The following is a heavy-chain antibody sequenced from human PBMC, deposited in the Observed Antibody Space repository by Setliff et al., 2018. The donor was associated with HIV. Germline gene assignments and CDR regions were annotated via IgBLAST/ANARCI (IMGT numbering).Heavy chain of an antibody. D-gene: IGHD3-22*01. J-gene: IGHJ3*02. Sequence: SETLSLTCAVYGGSFSGYYWSWIRQSPGKGLEWIGEINHSESTNYNPSVKRRVTISIDTSKNQISLKLSSVTAADTAVYYCARGHSYDSYGYYLRGFDIWAQGQWSPSPQ. CDR2: INHSEST. CDR1: GGSFSGYY. V-gene: IGHV4-34*01. CDR3: ARGHSYDSYGYYLRGFDI.